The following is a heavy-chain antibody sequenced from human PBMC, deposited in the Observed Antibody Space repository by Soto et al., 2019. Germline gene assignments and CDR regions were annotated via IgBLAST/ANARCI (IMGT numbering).Heavy chain of an antibody. Sequence: ASVKVSCKASGYTFTTYVIHWVRQAPGQRLEWMGWINAGNGNTQYSEKFHGRVTITRDTSATTAYMELSSLRFEDTAVYYCAREGSSTRCYGLCCRAFDIWGQGTMVTVSS. D-gene: IGHD2-2*01. CDR2: INAGNGNT. CDR3: AREGSSTRCYGLCCRAFDI. J-gene: IGHJ3*02. CDR1: GYTFTTYV. V-gene: IGHV1-3*01.